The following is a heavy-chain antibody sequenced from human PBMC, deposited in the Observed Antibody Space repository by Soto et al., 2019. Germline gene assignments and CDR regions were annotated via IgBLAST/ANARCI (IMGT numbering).Heavy chain of an antibody. J-gene: IGHJ4*02. CDR3: TTNNKDDRHPSLYYVYY. CDR2: IKSKTDGGTT. Sequence: EVQLVESGGGLVKPGGSLRLSCAASGFTFTNAWMSWVRQAPGKGLEWVGRIKSKTDGGTTDYAAHVKGRFTISRDDSRDTFYLQVNSLKTEDTAFYKCTTNNKDDRHPSLYYVYYRGQGTLVNVSS. CDR1: GFTFTNAW. D-gene: IGHD3-16*01. V-gene: IGHV3-15*01.